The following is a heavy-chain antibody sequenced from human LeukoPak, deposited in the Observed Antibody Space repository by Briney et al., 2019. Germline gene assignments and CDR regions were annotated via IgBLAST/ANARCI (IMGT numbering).Heavy chain of an antibody. CDR1: GFTFSGYI. CDR3: ARDQWLDY. J-gene: IGHJ4*02. Sequence: GGSLTLSCAAPGFTFSGYIMNWVRQAPGKGLEWVSFIGTSGNTIYYADSVKGRFTVSRDNAKNSLYLQMNSLRAEDTAVYYCARDQWLDYWGRGTLVTVSS. CDR2: IGTSGNTI. V-gene: IGHV3-48*01. D-gene: IGHD6-19*01.